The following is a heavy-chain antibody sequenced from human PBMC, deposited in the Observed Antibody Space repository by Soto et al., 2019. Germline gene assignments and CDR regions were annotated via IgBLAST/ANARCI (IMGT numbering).Heavy chain of an antibody. D-gene: IGHD6-19*01. CDR2: MHYTGFS. J-gene: IGHJ5*01. V-gene: IGHV4-59*02. Sequence: SETLSLTCSFSGDSVTSHYLTWIRQSPEKGLEWIGYMHYTGFSHYNPSLKSRLTISVDRSKNQFTLQLTSVTVADTAVYYCASVYCCGSSYHRDWFASWGQGTLVTVSS. CDR3: ASVYCCGSSYHRDWFAS. CDR1: GDSVTSHY.